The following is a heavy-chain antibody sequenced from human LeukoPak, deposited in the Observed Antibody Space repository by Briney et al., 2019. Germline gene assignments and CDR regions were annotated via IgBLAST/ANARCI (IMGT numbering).Heavy chain of an antibody. J-gene: IGHJ6*03. Sequence: SQTLSLTCTVSGGSISSGSYYWSWIRQPAGKGLEWIGRIYTSGSTNYNPSLKSRVTISVDTSKNQFSLKLSSVTAADTAVYYCARETAAALYYYYYMDVWGKGTTVTVSS. CDR2: IYTSGST. V-gene: IGHV4-61*02. CDR3: ARETAAALYYYYYMDV. D-gene: IGHD6-13*01. CDR1: GGSISSGSYY.